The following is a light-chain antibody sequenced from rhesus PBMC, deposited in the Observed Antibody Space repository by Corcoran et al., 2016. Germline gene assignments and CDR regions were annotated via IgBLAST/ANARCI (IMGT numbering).Light chain of an antibody. Sequence: DIQMTQSPSSLSASVGDRVTITCRASENVKNYLYLYQQKPGKAPKLLINKASTLQSGVPSRFSGSGSGTDFTLTISSLQPEDFATYYCQHSYGMPLTFGGGTKVELK. CDR3: QHSYGMPLT. V-gene: IGKV1-74*01. CDR1: ENVKNY. CDR2: KAS. J-gene: IGKJ4*01.